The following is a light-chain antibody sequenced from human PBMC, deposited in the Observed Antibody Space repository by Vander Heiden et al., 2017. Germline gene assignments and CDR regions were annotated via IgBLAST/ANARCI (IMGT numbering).Light chain of an antibody. CDR2: KVS. CDR3: RQCKHWPYT. J-gene: IGKJ2*01. V-gene: IGKV2-30*01. Sequence: DVVMTQSPLSLPVTLGQPASISCRSSQSLVYSDGNTYLNWFQQRPGQSPRRLIYKVSNRDSGVPDRFSGSGSGTDFTLKISRVEAEDIGVYYCRQCKHWPYTFGQGTRLEMK. CDR1: QSLVYSDGNTY.